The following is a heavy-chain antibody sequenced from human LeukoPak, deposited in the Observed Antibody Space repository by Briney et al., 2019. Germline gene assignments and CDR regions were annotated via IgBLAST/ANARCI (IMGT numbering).Heavy chain of an antibody. CDR1: GGTFSSYA. CDR2: MNPNSGNT. D-gene: IGHD2-21*02. V-gene: IGHV1-8*02. CDR3: ARGLRNYYNYYMDV. J-gene: IGHJ6*03. Sequence: ASVKVSCKASGGTFSSYAINWVRQATGQGLEWMGWMNPNSGNTGYAQKFQGRVIMTRKTSISTAYMELTSLRSEDTAVYYCARGLRNYYNYYMDVWGKGTTVTISS.